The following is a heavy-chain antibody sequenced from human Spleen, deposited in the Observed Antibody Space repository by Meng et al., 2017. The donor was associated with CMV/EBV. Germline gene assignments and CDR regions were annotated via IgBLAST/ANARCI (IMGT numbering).Heavy chain of an antibody. V-gene: IGHV3-30*19. CDR1: GFTFSGYG. CDR3: AREHCSSASCYFTDWFDP. Sequence: GGSLRLSCAASGFTFSGYGMHWVRQAPGKGLEWVALISYDGSTKYYADSVKGRFTISRDNSKNTLYLQMNNLRPEDTAVYYCAREHCSSASCYFTDWFDPWGQGTLVTVSS. CDR2: ISYDGSTK. D-gene: IGHD2-2*01. J-gene: IGHJ5*02.